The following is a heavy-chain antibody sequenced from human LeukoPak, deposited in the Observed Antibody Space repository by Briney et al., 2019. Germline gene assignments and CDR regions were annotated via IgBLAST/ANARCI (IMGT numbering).Heavy chain of an antibody. J-gene: IGHJ4*02. CDR3: ARGKYTSFDN. Sequence: SQTLSLTCAISGDSIFTNNVAWNWIRQSPSRGLEWLGRTYYSSKWSFDYAVSVTSRITINADTSKNQFSLQLSPVTPEDTAVYYCARGKYTSFDNWGQGTLVTVSS. V-gene: IGHV6-1*01. D-gene: IGHD6-6*01. CDR2: TYYSSKWSF. CDR1: GDSIFTNNVA.